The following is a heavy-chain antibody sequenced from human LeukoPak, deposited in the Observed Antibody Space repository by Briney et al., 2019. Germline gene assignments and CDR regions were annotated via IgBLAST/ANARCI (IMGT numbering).Heavy chain of an antibody. CDR2: ISAYNGNT. J-gene: IGHJ6*03. Sequence: GASVKVSCKASGYIFISYDINWVRQAPGQGLEWMGWISAYNGNTNYAQKLQGRVTMTTDTSTSTAYMELRSLRSDDTAVYYCARVRLLYYYYYYMDVWGKGTTVTVSS. CDR1: GYIFISYD. V-gene: IGHV1-18*01. CDR3: ARVRLLYYYYYYMDV. D-gene: IGHD1-26*01.